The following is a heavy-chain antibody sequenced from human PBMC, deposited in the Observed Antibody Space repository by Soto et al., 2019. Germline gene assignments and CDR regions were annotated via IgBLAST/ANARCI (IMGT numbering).Heavy chain of an antibody. D-gene: IGHD3-9*01. J-gene: IGHJ4*02. CDR2: ISGSGGST. CDR1: GFTFSSYA. CDR3: AKVVSLVRYFDWLFQPTDY. Sequence: GGSLRLSCAASGFTFSSYAMSWVRQAPGKGLEWVSAISGSGGSTYYADSVKGRFTISRDNSKNTLYLQMNSLRAEDTAVYYCAKVVSLVRYFDWLFQPTDYWGQGTLVTVSS. V-gene: IGHV3-23*01.